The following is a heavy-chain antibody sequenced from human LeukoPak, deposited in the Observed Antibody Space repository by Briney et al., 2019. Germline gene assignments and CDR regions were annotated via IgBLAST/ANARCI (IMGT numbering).Heavy chain of an antibody. Sequence: PSETLSLTCTVSGDSISKSNYYWGWIRQPPRKDLECIGTIYCSGRTYYNPSLTSRVTLSVDTSKNQFSLKLSSVTAADTAVYYCARELGYNYGYNWFDPWGQGALVTVSS. CDR3: ARELGYNYGYNWFDP. V-gene: IGHV4-39*07. CDR2: IYCSGRT. D-gene: IGHD5-18*01. J-gene: IGHJ5*02. CDR1: GDSISKSNYY.